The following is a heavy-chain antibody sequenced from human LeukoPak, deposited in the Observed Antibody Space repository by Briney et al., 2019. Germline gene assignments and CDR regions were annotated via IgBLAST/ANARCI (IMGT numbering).Heavy chain of an antibody. J-gene: IGHJ4*02. CDR3: ARLYYGSGSYYNY. CDR1: GYSFTNYW. V-gene: IGHV5-51*01. D-gene: IGHD3-10*01. CDR2: IYPGDSDT. Sequence: GESLKISCKGSGYSFTNYWIGWVRQMPGKGLEWMGIIYPGDSDTRYSPSFQGQVAISADKSISAAYLQWSSLKASDTAMYYCARLYYGSGSYYNYWGQGTLVTVSS.